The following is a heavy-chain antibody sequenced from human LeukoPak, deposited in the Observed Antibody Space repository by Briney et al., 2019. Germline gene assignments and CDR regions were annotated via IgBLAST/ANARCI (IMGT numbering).Heavy chain of an antibody. CDR1: GVSLSSSDW. Sequence: PSETLSLTCTVSGVSLSSSDWWTWVRQPPGKGLEWIGEIFYSGSTNYNPSLKSRVTISIDRSKNHFSLKLSSVTAADTAVYYCARDLYPYGLDVWGKGTTVTVSS. V-gene: IGHV4-4*02. CDR3: ARDLYPYGLDV. J-gene: IGHJ6*04. CDR2: IFYSGST.